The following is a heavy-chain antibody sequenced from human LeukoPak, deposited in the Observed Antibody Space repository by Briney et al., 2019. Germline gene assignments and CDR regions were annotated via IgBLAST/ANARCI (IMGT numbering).Heavy chain of an antibody. J-gene: IGHJ4*02. CDR3: ARSRNYVWGSYRTPFDY. Sequence: ASVKVSCKASGYTFTGYYMHWVRQAPGQGLEWMGWINPNSGGTNYAQKFQGRVTMTRDTSISTAYMELSRLRSDDTAVYYCARSRNYVWGSYRTPFDYWGQGTLVTISS. V-gene: IGHV1-2*02. CDR2: INPNSGGT. CDR1: GYTFTGYY. D-gene: IGHD3-16*02.